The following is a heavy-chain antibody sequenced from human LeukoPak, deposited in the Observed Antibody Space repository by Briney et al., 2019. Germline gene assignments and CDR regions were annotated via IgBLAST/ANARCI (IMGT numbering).Heavy chain of an antibody. Sequence: AGGSLRLSCGASGFNFRSFAMSCVRKATGKKLEWVSAVRGSGSDTYYADSVKGRFTISIDNSKNTLYLLMNSLSAEDTATYYCAKTSRGNSGYDSPFDYWGQGTLVTVSS. V-gene: IGHV3-23*01. CDR2: VRGSGSDT. J-gene: IGHJ4*02. CDR1: GFNFRSFA. CDR3: AKTSRGNSGYDSPFDY. D-gene: IGHD5-12*01.